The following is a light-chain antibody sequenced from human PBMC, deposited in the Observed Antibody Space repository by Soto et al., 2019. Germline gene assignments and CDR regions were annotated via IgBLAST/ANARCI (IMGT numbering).Light chain of an antibody. Sequence: EIAMTQSPATLSVSPGERATLSCRASQSVSSNLAWYQQKPGQAPRLLIYGASTRATGIPARFSGSGSGTKFTLTISSLQSEDFAVYYCQQYSNWPPITFGQGTRLEIK. CDR2: GAS. CDR3: QQYSNWPPIT. V-gene: IGKV3-15*01. J-gene: IGKJ5*01. CDR1: QSVSSN.